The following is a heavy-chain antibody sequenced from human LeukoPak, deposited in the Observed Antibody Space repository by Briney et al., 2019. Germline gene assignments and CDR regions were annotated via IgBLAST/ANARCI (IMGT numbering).Heavy chain of an antibody. D-gene: IGHD2-2*01. J-gene: IGHJ6*02. CDR1: GFTFSSYG. Sequence: PGRSLRLSCAASGFTFSSYGMHWVRQAPGKGLEWVAVIWYDGSNKYYADSVKGRFTISRDNSKNTLYLQMNSLRAEDTAVYYCARGLGYCSSTSCYRSYYYYGMDVWGQGTTVTVSS. V-gene: IGHV3-33*01. CDR2: IWYDGSNK. CDR3: ARGLGYCSSTSCYRSYYYYGMDV.